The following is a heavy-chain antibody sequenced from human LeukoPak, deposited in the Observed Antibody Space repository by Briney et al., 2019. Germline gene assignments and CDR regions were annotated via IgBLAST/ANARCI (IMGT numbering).Heavy chain of an antibody. CDR1: GYSISNYY. CDR3: ARAEKAVTGTLDS. D-gene: IGHD6-19*01. Sequence: SETLSLTCTVSGYSISNYYWSWIRQSPGKGLEWIGYMYNRGSTIYNPSLKSRVTISTDTSKNQFSLRLTSVTAADTAVYYCARAEKAVTGTLDSWGQGTLITVSS. CDR2: MYNRGST. J-gene: IGHJ4*02. V-gene: IGHV4-59*01.